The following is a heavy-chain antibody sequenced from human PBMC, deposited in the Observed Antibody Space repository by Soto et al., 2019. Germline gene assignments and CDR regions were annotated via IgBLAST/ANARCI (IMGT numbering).Heavy chain of an antibody. J-gene: IGHJ4*02. CDR2: IDWDDDK. D-gene: IGHD1-26*01. CDR3: ARNGGSYGPFDY. Sequence: SGPTLVNPTQTLTLTCTFSGFSLSTSGMCVSWIRQPPGKALEWLALIDWDDDKYYSTSLKTRLTISKDTSKDQVVLTMTNMDPVDTATYYCARNGGSYGPFDYWGQGTPVTVSS. V-gene: IGHV2-70*01. CDR1: GFSLSTSGMC.